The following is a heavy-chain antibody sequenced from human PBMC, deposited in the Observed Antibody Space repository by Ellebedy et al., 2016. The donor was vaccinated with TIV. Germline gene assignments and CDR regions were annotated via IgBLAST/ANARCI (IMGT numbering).Heavy chain of an antibody. Sequence: ASVKVSCKASGYTFTDYYIHWVRQAPGQGLEWMGWINPKSGGTNYAQKFQGRVTMTRDTSISTAYMEVTSLKSDDAAVFYCARGALQYSGYDDLNYWGQGTLVGVSS. CDR1: GYTFTDYY. CDR3: ARGALQYSGYDDLNY. J-gene: IGHJ4*02. D-gene: IGHD5-12*01. CDR2: INPKSGGT. V-gene: IGHV1-2*02.